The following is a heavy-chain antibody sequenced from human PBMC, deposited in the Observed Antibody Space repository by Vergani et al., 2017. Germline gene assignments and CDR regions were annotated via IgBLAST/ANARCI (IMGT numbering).Heavy chain of an antibody. D-gene: IGHD3-10*01. CDR1: GFTFRSYA. V-gene: IGHV3-23*01. CDR3: AKDPRLLWFGEVDY. Sequence: EVQLLESGGGLVQPGGSLRLSCAASGFTFRSYAMSWVRQAPGKGLEWVSAISGSGGSTYYADSVKGRFTSSRDNSNNTLYLQMNSLRAEDTAVYYCAKDPRLLWFGEVDYWGQGTLVTVSS. CDR2: ISGSGGST. J-gene: IGHJ4*02.